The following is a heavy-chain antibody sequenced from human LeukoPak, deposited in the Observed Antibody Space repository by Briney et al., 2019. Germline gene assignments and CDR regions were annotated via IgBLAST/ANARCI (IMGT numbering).Heavy chain of an antibody. CDR3: ASTGYSSSWYYFDY. CDR2: ISAYNGNT. Sequence: ASVKVSCKTSGYTFTSYGISWVRQAPGQGLEWMGWISAYNGNTNYAQKLQGRVTMTTGTSTSSAYMERRSLRSDDTAVYYCASTGYSSSWYYFDYWGQGTLVTVSS. V-gene: IGHV1-18*01. D-gene: IGHD6-13*01. CDR1: GYTFTSYG. J-gene: IGHJ4*02.